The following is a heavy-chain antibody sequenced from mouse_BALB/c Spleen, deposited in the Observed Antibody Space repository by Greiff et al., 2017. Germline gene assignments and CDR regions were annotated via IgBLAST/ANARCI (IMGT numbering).Heavy chain of an antibody. Sequence: QVHVKQSGAELVKPGASVTLSCKASGYTFTSYYMYWVKQRPGQGLEWIGEINPSNGGTNFNEKFKSKATLTVDTSSSTAYMQLSSLTSEDSAVYYCTSGLAMDDWGQGTSVTVSS. CDR1: GYTFTSYY. CDR2: INPSNGGT. V-gene: IGHV1S81*02. J-gene: IGHJ4*01. CDR3: TSGLAMDD.